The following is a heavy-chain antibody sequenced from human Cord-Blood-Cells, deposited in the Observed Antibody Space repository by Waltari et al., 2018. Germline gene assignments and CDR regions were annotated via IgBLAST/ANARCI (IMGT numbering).Heavy chain of an antibody. CDR3: ARVSYYCSGSYLDV. J-gene: IGHJ6*02. Sequence: QVQLVQSGAEVKKPGYSVRVSCKAAGGTFSSYAIRWVRQAPGQGLEWMGGLIPIFGTANYAQQFQGSVTITADESTSTAYMELSILRSDDTAVYYFARVSYYCSGSYLDVWGQGTTVTVSS. D-gene: IGHD3-10*01. CDR2: LIPIFGTA. CDR1: GGTFSSYA. V-gene: IGHV1-69*01.